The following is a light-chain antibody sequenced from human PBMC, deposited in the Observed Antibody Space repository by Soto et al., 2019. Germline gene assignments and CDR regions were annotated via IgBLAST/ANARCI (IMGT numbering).Light chain of an antibody. CDR2: KAS. CDR1: QSISSW. V-gene: IGKV1-5*03. CDR3: QQYNSYPWT. Sequence: DIQMTQSPSTLSASVGDRVTITCRASQSISSWLAWYQQKPGIAPNLLIYKASTLEGGVPSRFSGSGSGTEVTLTISSLQPDDFAPYYCQQYNSYPWTFGQGTKVEIK. J-gene: IGKJ1*01.